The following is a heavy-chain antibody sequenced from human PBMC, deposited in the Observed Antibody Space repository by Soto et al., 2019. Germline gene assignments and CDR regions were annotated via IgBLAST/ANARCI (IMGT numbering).Heavy chain of an antibody. J-gene: IGHJ3*02. Sequence: PGGSLRLSCVASGLTFSDCNMSWIRQAPGKGLEWVSYISSSGSTNHYADSVKGRLTIARDNAKNSLYLQMNSLRVEDTAVYYCARITLIHYYDSSGYVRGYDAFDIWGQGTMDTVSS. D-gene: IGHD3-22*01. CDR1: GLTFSDCN. CDR2: ISSSGSTN. V-gene: IGHV3-11*01. CDR3: ARITLIHYYDSSGYVRGYDAFDI.